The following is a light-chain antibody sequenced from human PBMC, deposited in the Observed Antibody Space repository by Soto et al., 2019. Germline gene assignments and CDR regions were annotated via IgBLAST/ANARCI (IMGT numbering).Light chain of an antibody. J-gene: IGKJ3*01. CDR2: WAS. CDR3: QQYYSTPFT. Sequence: DIVKTQSPDSLAVSLGERATINCKSSQSILYSSNNKNYLAWYQQKPGQPPKLLIYWASTRESGVPDRFSGSGSGTDFTLSISSLQAEDVALYYCQQYYSTPFTFGPGTKVDIK. CDR1: QSILYSSNNKNY. V-gene: IGKV4-1*01.